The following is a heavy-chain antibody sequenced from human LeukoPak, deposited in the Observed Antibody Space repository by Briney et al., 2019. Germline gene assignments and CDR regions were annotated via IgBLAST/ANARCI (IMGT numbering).Heavy chain of an antibody. J-gene: IGHJ6*03. V-gene: IGHV4-34*01. CDR2: INHSGST. CDR3: ARLRGYYQYYYYYMDV. Sequence: SETLSLTCAVYGGSFSGYYWSWIRQPPGKGLEWIGEINHSGSTNYNPSLKSRVTISVDTSKNQFSLKLSSVTAADTAVYYCARLRGYYQYYYYYMDVWGKGTTVTISS. CDR1: GGSFSGYY. D-gene: IGHD3-3*01.